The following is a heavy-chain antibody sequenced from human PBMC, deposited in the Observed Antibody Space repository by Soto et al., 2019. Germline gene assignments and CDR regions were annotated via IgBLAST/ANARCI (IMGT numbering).Heavy chain of an antibody. CDR3: ARGPYSSSWYNRNWFDP. CDR2: INHSGST. Sequence: PSETLSLTCAVYGGSFSGYYWSWIRQPPGKGLEWIGEINHSGSTNYNPSLKSRVTISVDTSKNQFSLKLSSVTAADTAVYYCARGPYSSSWYNRNWFDPWGQGTLVTVSS. D-gene: IGHD6-13*01. CDR1: GGSFSGYY. J-gene: IGHJ5*02. V-gene: IGHV4-34*01.